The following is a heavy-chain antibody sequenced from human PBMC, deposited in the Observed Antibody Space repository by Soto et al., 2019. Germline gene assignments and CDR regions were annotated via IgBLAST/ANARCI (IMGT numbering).Heavy chain of an antibody. J-gene: IGHJ4*02. CDR1: GGSISSGGYY. CDR2: IYYSGST. V-gene: IGHV4-31*03. CDR3: ARKATVTTCFDY. Sequence: QVQLQESGPGLVKPSQTLSLTCTVSGGSISSGGYYWSWIRQHPGKGLEWIGYIYYSGSTYYNPSLXRXXTISVDTSKNQFSLKLSSVTAADTAVYYCARKATVTTCFDYWGQGTLVTVSS. D-gene: IGHD4-17*01.